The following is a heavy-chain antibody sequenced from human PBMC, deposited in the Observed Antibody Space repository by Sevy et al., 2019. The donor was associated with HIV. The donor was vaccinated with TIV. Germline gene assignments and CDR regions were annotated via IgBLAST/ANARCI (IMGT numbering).Heavy chain of an antibody. D-gene: IGHD3-9*01. CDR1: GFTFDDYT. Sequence: GGSLRLSCAASGFTFDDYTMHWVRQAPGKGLEWVSLISWDGGSTYYADSVKGRFTMSRDNSKNSLYLQMNSLRTEDTALYYCAKDTASPSMTGYYYYGMDVWGQGTTVTVSS. V-gene: IGHV3-43*01. CDR2: ISWDGGST. J-gene: IGHJ6*02. CDR3: AKDTASPSMTGYYYYGMDV.